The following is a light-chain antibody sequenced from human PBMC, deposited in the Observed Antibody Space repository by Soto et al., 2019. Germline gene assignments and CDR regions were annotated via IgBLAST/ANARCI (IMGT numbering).Light chain of an antibody. CDR3: QKYNSYSPLT. CDR1: QSISSW. Sequence: IQITQSPSSLSASVGNTVRVTFRSIQSISSWLAWYQQKPGKAPKLLMFDTFSLESGVPSRFSGSRPGTEFTLTISSLQPDDYATYYCQKYNSYSPLTFGGGTKVDIK. V-gene: IGKV1-5*01. J-gene: IGKJ4*01. CDR2: DTF.